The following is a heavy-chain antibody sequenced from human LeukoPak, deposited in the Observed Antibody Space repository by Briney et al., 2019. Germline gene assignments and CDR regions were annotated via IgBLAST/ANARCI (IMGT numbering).Heavy chain of an antibody. J-gene: IGHJ4*02. Sequence: KSSETLSLTCTVSGGSISGYYWSWIRQPPGKGLEWIGYIYYSGSTNYNPSLKSRVTISVDTSKNQFSLKLSSVTAADTAVYYCARHPSRSYYDSSGELDYWGQGTLVTVSS. CDR1: GGSISGYY. D-gene: IGHD3-22*01. V-gene: IGHV4-59*08. CDR2: IYYSGST. CDR3: ARHPSRSYYDSSGELDY.